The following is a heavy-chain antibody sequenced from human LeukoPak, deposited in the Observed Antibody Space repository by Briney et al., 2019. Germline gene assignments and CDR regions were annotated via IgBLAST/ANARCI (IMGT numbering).Heavy chain of an antibody. V-gene: IGHV1-8*01. D-gene: IGHD3-3*01. CDR3: AAFYWSGYYTLFDY. Sequence: GASVKVSCKASGYTFTSYDINWVRQATGQGLEWMGWMNPNSGNTGYAQKFQGRVTITRDMSTSTAYMELSSLRSEDTAVYYCAAFYWSGYYTLFDYWGQGTLVTVSS. CDR2: MNPNSGNT. J-gene: IGHJ4*02. CDR1: GYTFTSYD.